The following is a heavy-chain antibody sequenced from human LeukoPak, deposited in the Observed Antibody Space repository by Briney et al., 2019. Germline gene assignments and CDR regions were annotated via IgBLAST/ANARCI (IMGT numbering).Heavy chain of an antibody. J-gene: IGHJ4*02. CDR1: GYTFNNHY. CDR2: IIPIFGTA. V-gene: IGHV1-69*13. CDR3: ARERDYFDY. Sequence: SVKVSCKASGYTFNNHYMYWVRQAPGQGLEWMGGIIPIFGTANYAQKFQGRVTITADESTSTAYMELSSLRSEDTAVYYCARERDYFDYWGQGTLVTVSS.